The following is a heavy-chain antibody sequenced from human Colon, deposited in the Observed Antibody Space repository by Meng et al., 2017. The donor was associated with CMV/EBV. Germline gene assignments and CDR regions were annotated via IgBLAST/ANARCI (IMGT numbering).Heavy chain of an antibody. V-gene: IGHV6-1*01. CDR2: TYYRSKWYN. Sequence: QTPSLTRAISGDSVSSNSASWNWIRQTPSRGLEWLGRTYYRSKWYNEYAVSVRSRITITPDTSKNQVSLQLNSVTPDDAGVYYCTNERWTHGGFGVDVWGQGTTVTVSS. D-gene: IGHD5-24*01. CDR1: GDSVSSNSAS. J-gene: IGHJ6*02. CDR3: TNERWTHGGFGVDV.